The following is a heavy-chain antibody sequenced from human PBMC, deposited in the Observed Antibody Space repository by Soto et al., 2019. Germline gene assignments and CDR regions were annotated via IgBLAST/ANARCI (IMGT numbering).Heavy chain of an antibody. J-gene: IGHJ6*04. CDR1: GFTFSKYI. V-gene: IGHV3-48*02. Sequence: PGGYLRLSCAASGFTFSKYILNWVRQAPGKGLEWISSISRSSSTIYYADSVKGRFTISRDNAKNSLSLEMNSLRDEDTAVYYCAITGIEAYGTMYGIYVWGNVTMCTVPS. CDR3: AITGIEAYGTMYGIYV. CDR2: ISRSSSTI. D-gene: IGHD1-1*01.